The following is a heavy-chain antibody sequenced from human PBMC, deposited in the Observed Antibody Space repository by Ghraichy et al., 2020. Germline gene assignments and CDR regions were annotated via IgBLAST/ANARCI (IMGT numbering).Heavy chain of an antibody. CDR3: ARDKGDILTGYSPYYFDY. CDR2: INHSGST. J-gene: IGHJ4*02. D-gene: IGHD3-9*01. Sequence: SETLSLTCAVYGGSFSGYYWSWIRQPPGKGLEWIGEINHSGSTNYNPSLKSRVTISVDTSKNQFSLKLSSVTAADTAVYYCARDKGDILTGYSPYYFDYWGQGTLVTVSS. V-gene: IGHV4-34*01. CDR1: GGSFSGYY.